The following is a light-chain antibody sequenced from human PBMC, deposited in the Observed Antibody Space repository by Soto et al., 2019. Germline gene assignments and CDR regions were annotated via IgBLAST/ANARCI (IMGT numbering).Light chain of an antibody. Sequence: QSVLTQPASVSGSPRQSITISCTGTNSDVGSYNLVSWFQQHPGKAPKLVIYEVTKRPSGVSDRSSGSKSGNTASLTISGLQAEDEADYYCSSYAGDSVYVFGTGTKVTVL. CDR1: NSDVGSYNL. CDR3: SSYAGDSVYV. V-gene: IGLV2-23*02. J-gene: IGLJ1*01. CDR2: EVT.